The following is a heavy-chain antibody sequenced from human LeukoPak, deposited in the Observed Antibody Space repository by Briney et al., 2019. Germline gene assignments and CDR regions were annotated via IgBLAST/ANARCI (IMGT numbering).Heavy chain of an antibody. CDR3: ARQRAPMYSRNWFDP. Sequence: SETLSLTCTVSGGSISSSSYYWGWIRPPPGKGLEWIGSIYYSGSTYYNPSLKSRVTISVDTSKNQFSLKLSSVTAADTAVYYCARQRAPMYSRNWFDPWGQGTLVTVSS. D-gene: IGHD2-21*01. CDR2: IYYSGST. V-gene: IGHV4-39*01. CDR1: GGSISSSSYY. J-gene: IGHJ5*02.